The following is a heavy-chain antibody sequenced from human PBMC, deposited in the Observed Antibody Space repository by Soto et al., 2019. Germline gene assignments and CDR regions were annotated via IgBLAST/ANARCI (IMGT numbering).Heavy chain of an antibody. CDR1: GGSISSYY. V-gene: IGHV4-59*01. J-gene: IGHJ6*03. CDR2: IYYSGST. D-gene: IGHD3-10*01. CDR3: ARVSYYGSGSYYYYYYMDV. Sequence: TSETLSLTCTVSGGSISSYYWSWIRQPPGKGLEWIGYIYYSGSTNYNPSLKSRVTISVDTSKNQFSLKLSSVTAADTAVYYCARVSYYGSGSYYYYYYMDVWGKGTTVTVSS.